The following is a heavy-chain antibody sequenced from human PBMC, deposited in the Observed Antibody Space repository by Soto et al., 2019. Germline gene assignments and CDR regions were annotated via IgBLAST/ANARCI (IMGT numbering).Heavy chain of an antibody. V-gene: IGHV3-15*01. CDR3: TTSNLGVDF. CDR2: IKTKPDAGTL. Sequence: GALRLSCAASGLIFSDVWMTWVRQAAGTGLEWVGRIKTKPDAGTLDYAAPVRGRFTISRDDSKITLYLQMTSLTPDDTGVYYCTTSNLGVDFWGPGTLVTVSS. J-gene: IGHJ4*02. CDR1: GLIFSDVW. D-gene: IGHD1-1*01.